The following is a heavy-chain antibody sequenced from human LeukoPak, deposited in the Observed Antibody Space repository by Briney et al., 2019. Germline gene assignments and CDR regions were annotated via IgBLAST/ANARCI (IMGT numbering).Heavy chain of an antibody. CDR1: GGTFSSYA. Sequence: SVKVSCKASGGTFSSYAINWVRQAPGQGLEWMGGIIPIFGTANYAQKFQGRVTITADESTSTAYMELSSLRSEDTAVYYCARGARGYGDAFDIWGQGTMVTVSS. J-gene: IGHJ3*02. CDR3: ARGARGYGDAFDI. V-gene: IGHV1-69*13. D-gene: IGHD5-18*01. CDR2: IIPIFGTA.